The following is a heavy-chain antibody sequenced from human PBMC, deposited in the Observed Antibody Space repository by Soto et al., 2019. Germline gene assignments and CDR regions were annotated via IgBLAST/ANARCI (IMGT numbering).Heavy chain of an antibody. CDR3: ARDRASGSFDY. V-gene: IGHV1-46*01. CDR2: IHYSGATP. CDR1: GYTFTNYY. D-gene: IGHD1-26*01. J-gene: IGHJ4*02. Sequence: QVQLVQSGAEVKRPGASVKVSCKASGYTFTNYYMHWVRQAPGQGLEWMGVIHYSGATPTYAQKFQGRVTMARDTSTSTVYVELSSLTSEDTAVYYCARDRASGSFDYWGQGTLVTVSS.